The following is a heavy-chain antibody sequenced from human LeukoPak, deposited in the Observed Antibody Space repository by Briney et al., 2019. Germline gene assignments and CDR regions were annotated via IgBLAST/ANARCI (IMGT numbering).Heavy chain of an antibody. V-gene: IGHV3-11*04. J-gene: IGHJ4*02. D-gene: IGHD3-22*01. Sequence: GGSLRLSCAASGFIFNDYYMSWIRQPPGKGLEWVSYISSTGGTIYYADSVKGRFTISRDNAKNSLYLQMNSLRAEDTAVYYCARPKYDSRCYYSYYFDYWGQGTLVTVSS. CDR2: ISSTGGTI. CDR1: GFIFNDYY. CDR3: ARPKYDSRCYYSYYFDY.